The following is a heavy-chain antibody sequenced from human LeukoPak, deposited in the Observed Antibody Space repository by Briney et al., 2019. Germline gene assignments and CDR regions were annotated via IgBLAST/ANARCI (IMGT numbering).Heavy chain of an antibody. CDR3: ARGGGDDAFDI. Sequence: GGSLRLSCAASGFTFSSYGMHWVRQAPGKGLEWVAVIWFDGGNKYYADSVKGRFTVSRDNSKSTLYLQMNSLRAEDTAVFYCARGGGDDAFDIWGQGTLVTVSS. CDR2: IWFDGGNK. J-gene: IGHJ3*02. V-gene: IGHV3-33*01. CDR1: GFTFSSYG. D-gene: IGHD3-10*01.